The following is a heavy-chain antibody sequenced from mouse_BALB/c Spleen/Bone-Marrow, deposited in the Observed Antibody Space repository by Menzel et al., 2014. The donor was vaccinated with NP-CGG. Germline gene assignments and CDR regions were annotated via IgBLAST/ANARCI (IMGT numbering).Heavy chain of an antibody. J-gene: IGHJ2*01. Sequence: QVQLQQSGAELVRPGSSVKISCKASGYAFSSYWINWVKQRPGQGLEWIGQIYPGDGDTNYNGKFKGKATLTADKSSSTAYMQLSCLASEDSAVYFCTRSGGYYFDYWGQGTTLTVSS. CDR2: IYPGDGDT. CDR3: TRSGGYYFDY. CDR1: GYAFSSYW. V-gene: IGHV1-80*01.